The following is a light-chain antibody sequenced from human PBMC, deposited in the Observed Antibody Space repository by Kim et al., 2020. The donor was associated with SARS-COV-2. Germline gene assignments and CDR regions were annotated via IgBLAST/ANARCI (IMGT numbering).Light chain of an antibody. J-gene: IGKJ2*01. CDR3: QQSYSTPRT. CDR2: AAS. V-gene: IGKV1-39*01. Sequence: ASVGDRVTITCRASQSISSYLNWYQQKPGKAPKLMIYAASSLQSGVPSRFSGSGSGTDFTLTISSLQPEDFATYYCQQSYSTPRTCGQGTKLEI. CDR1: QSISSY.